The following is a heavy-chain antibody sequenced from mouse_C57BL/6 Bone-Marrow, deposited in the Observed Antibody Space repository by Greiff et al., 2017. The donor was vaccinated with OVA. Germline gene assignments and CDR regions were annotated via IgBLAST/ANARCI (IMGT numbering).Heavy chain of an antibody. V-gene: IGHV1-11*01. CDR2: IYPVSGET. J-gene: IGHJ4*01. D-gene: IGHD3-3*01. Sequence: LQQSGAELASPGASVTLSCKASGYTFTDHIMHWVKKRPGQGLEWIGRIYPVSGETNYNQKFMGKATFSVDRSSSTVYMVLNRLTSDDPAVYYCGRGADPWGYAMDYWGQGTSGTVTS. CDR1: GYTFTDHI. CDR3: GRGADPWGYAMDY.